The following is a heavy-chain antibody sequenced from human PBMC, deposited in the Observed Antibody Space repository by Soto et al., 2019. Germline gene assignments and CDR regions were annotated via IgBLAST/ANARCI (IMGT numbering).Heavy chain of an antibody. CDR3: AREATAMVPDFDY. V-gene: IGHV3-33*01. CDR2: IWYDGSNK. Sequence: GGSLRLSCAASGFTFSSYGMHWVRQAPGKGLEWVAVIWYDGSNKYYADSVKGRFTISRDNSKNTLYLQMNSLRAEDTAVYYCAREATAMVPDFDYWGQGTLVTVSS. J-gene: IGHJ4*02. CDR1: GFTFSSYG. D-gene: IGHD5-18*01.